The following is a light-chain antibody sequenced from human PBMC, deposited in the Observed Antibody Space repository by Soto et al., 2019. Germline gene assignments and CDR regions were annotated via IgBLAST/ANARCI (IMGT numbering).Light chain of an antibody. V-gene: IGKV1-39*01. CDR2: AAS. Sequence: DIQMTQSPSSLSASVGDRVTITCRASQSISSYLNWYQQKPGKAPKLLIYAASSLQSGVPSRFSGSGYGNDFTLTISSLQPEDFATYYCQQSYSTPMYTFGQGTKLEIK. J-gene: IGKJ2*01. CDR1: QSISSY. CDR3: QQSYSTPMYT.